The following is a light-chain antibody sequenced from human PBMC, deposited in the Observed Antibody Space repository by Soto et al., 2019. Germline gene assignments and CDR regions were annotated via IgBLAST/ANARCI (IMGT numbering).Light chain of an antibody. Sequence: AIQMTQSPSSLSASVGDRVTITCRASQGIRNDLGWYQQKPGKAPKLLIYAASSLQSGVPSRFRGSGSGTDFTLTISSLQPEDFATYYCLQDYNYLWTFGQGTKVDI. CDR3: LQDYNYLWT. V-gene: IGKV1-6*01. CDR1: QGIRND. J-gene: IGKJ1*01. CDR2: AAS.